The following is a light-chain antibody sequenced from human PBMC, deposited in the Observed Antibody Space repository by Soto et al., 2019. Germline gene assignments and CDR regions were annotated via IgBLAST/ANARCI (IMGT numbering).Light chain of an antibody. CDR1: QNISRY. Sequence: DIQMTQSPSSLSASVGDRVTITCRASQNISRYLNWYQQKPGKAPKLLIYAASTLQSGVPSRFRGRESWTDFPPTISDLQPEGFAAYYCQQSYNLKFTFCPGTKVDIK. CDR3: QQSYNLKFT. CDR2: AAS. J-gene: IGKJ3*01. V-gene: IGKV1-39*01.